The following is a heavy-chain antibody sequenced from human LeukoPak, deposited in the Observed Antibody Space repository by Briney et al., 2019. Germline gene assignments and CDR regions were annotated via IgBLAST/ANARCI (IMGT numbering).Heavy chain of an antibody. J-gene: IGHJ4*02. V-gene: IGHV3-23*01. Sequence: GGSLRLSCAASGFTFSSYAMSWVRQAPGKGLEWVAAICGSGGSTYYADSVKGRFTISRDNSKNTLYLQMNSLRAEDTAVYYCAKDDDFYCGGDCYSGYWGQGTLVTVSS. CDR3: AKDDDFYCGGDCYSGY. CDR1: GFTFSSYA. D-gene: IGHD2-21*02. CDR2: ICGSGGST.